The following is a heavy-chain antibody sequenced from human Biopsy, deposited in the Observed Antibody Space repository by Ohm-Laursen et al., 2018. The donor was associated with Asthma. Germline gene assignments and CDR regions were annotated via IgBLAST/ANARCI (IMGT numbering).Heavy chain of an antibody. CDR3: ARDFLFRHGSSWYYYYYGMDV. Sequence: VKISCKASGGTFSSYAIGWVRQAPGQGLEWMGGIIPIFGTANYAQKFQGRVTITADESTSTAYMELSSLRSEDTAVYYCARDFLFRHGSSWYYYYYGMDVWGQGTTVTVSS. V-gene: IGHV1-69*13. J-gene: IGHJ6*02. CDR2: IIPIFGTA. CDR1: GGTFSSYA. D-gene: IGHD6-13*01.